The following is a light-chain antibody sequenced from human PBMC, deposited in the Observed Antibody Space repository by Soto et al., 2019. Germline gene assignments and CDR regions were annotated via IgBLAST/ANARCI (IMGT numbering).Light chain of an antibody. Sequence: IHMTQSPSSLSASVGDRVTITCRASQSISSYLNWYQQKPGKAPKLLIYAASSLQSGVQSRFSGSGSGTDFTLTIRSLQPEDFATYYCKQSYSTPPTFGQGTKVDI. J-gene: IGKJ1*01. CDR2: AAS. V-gene: IGKV1-39*01. CDR3: KQSYSTPPT. CDR1: QSISSY.